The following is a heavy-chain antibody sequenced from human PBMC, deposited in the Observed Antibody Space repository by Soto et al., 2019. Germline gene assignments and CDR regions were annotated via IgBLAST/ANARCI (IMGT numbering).Heavy chain of an antibody. V-gene: IGHV1-18*01. CDR3: ARTAGNFWNGYNNFDL. Sequence: QVQLVQSGTEVKQPGASVRVPCKAFGYRFTSYSMSWVRQAPGQGLEWMGWINTYNGHTSYAQRLQDRVTMTTDTSTSTAYMELRSLRSDDTAMYYCARTAGNFWNGYNNFDLWGRGTLVIVSP. CDR2: INTYNGHT. D-gene: IGHD3-3*01. J-gene: IGHJ4*02. CDR1: GYRFTSYS.